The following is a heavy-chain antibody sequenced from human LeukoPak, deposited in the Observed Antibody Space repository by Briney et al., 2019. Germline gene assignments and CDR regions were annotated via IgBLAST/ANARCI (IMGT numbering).Heavy chain of an antibody. J-gene: IGHJ5*02. V-gene: IGHV1-2*04. CDR1: GYTFTGYY. D-gene: IGHD3-10*01. CDR2: INPNSGGT. CDR3: AREMVRGKWFDP. Sequence: ASVKVSCKASGYTFTGYYMHWVRQAPGQGLEWMGWINPNSGGTNYAQKFQGWVTMTRDSSISTAYMELSRLRSDDTAVYYCAREMVRGKWFDPWGQGTLVTVSS.